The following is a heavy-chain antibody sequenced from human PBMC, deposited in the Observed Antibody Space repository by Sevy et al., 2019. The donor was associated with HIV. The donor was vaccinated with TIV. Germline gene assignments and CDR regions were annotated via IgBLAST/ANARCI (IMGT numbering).Heavy chain of an antibody. V-gene: IGHV3-48*02. J-gene: IGHJ6*03. CDR2: ISSNIRTI. CDR1: GFTFSSYN. CDR3: ARSSNHNYMEL. Sequence: GGSLRLSCAASGFTFSSYNMNWVRQAPGKGLEWISYISSNIRTIYYADSVKGRFTISRDNAKNSLYVQMNSLRDEDTAVYYCARSSNHNYMELWGKGTTVTVSS.